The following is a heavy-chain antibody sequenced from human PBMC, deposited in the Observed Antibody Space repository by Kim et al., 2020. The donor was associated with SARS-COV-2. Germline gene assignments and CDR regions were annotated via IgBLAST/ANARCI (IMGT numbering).Heavy chain of an antibody. V-gene: IGHV4-39*01. CDR3: ARLLIGGDAFDI. Sequence: SETLSLTCTVSGGSISSSSYYWGWIRQPPGKGLEWIGSIYYSGSTYYNPSLKSRVTISVDTSKNQFSLKLSSVTAADTAVYYCARLLIGGDAFDIWGQGTMVTVSS. CDR1: GGSISSSSYY. CDR2: IYYSGST. D-gene: IGHD3-16*01. J-gene: IGHJ3*02.